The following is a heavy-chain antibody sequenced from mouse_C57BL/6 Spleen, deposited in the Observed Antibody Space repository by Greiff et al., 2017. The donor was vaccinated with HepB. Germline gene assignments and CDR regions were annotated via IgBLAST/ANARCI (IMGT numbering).Heavy chain of an antibody. CDR1: GYSITSGYY. V-gene: IGHV3-6*01. CDR3: ARDGYYPYAMDY. Sequence: EVKVEESGPGLVKPSQSLSLTCSVTGYSITSGYYWNWIRQFPGNKLEWMGYISYDGSNNYNPSLKNRISITRDTSKNQFFLKLNSVTTEDTATYYCARDGYYPYAMDYWGQGTSVTVSS. J-gene: IGHJ4*01. CDR2: ISYDGSN. D-gene: IGHD2-3*01.